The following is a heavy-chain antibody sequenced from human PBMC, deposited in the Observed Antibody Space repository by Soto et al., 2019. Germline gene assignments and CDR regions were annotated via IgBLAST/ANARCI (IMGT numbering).Heavy chain of an antibody. CDR2: IIPILTTA. J-gene: IGHJ4*02. CDR1: GDSFSSYA. D-gene: IGHD2-15*01. V-gene: IGHV1-69*01. Sequence: QVQVVQSGAEVKKPGSSVKVSCKVSGDSFSSYAISWVRQAPGQGLEWLGGIIPILTTANYAQKFQDRVTITADESTSTAYMEVSSLTSEDTAVYYCARKAGGGNYYILAFWGQGTLVTVSS. CDR3: ARKAGGGNYYILAF.